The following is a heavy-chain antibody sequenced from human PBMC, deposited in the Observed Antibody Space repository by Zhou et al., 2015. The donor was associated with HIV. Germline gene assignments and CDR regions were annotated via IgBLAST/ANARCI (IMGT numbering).Heavy chain of an antibody. CDR3: ARGGGLRWFDP. Sequence: QVQLVQSGAEVKKPGASVKVSCKASGYTFTGYYMHWVRQAPGQGLEWMGGIIPIFGTANYAQKFQGRVTITADESTSTAYMELSSLRSEDTAVYYCARGGGLRWFDPGAREPWSPSPQ. V-gene: IGHV1-69*01. CDR2: IIPIFGTA. J-gene: IGHJ5*02. D-gene: IGHD4-17*01. CDR1: GYTFTGYY.